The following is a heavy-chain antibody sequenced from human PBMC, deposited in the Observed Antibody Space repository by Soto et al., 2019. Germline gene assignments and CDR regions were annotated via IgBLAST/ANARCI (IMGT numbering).Heavy chain of an antibody. Sequence: LRLSCAASGFTFSSYAMHWVRQAPGKGLEWVALISYDGSNKYCADSVKGRFTISRDNSKNTLYLQMNSLRAEDTAVYYCARDRAWRFLEWSFDYWGQGTLVTVSS. V-gene: IGHV3-30-3*01. CDR1: GFTFSSYA. J-gene: IGHJ4*02. D-gene: IGHD3-3*01. CDR2: ISYDGSNK. CDR3: ARDRAWRFLEWSFDY.